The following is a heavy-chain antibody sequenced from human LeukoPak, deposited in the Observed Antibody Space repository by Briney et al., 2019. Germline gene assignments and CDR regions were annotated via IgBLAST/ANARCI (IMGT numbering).Heavy chain of an antibody. D-gene: IGHD6-13*01. V-gene: IGHV4-4*07. J-gene: IGHJ6*03. CDR3: ARDRTYSSSWYYYYYYMDV. Sequence: SETLSLTCTVSGGSISSYYWSWIRQPAGKGLEWIGRIYTSGSTNYNPSLKSRVTMSVDTSKNQFSLKLSSVTAADTAVYYCARDRTYSSSWYYYYYYMDVWGKGTTVTISS. CDR2: IYTSGST. CDR1: GGSISSYY.